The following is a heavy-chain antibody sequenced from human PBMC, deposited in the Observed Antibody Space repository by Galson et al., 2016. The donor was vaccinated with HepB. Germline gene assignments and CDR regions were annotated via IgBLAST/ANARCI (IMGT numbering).Heavy chain of an antibody. V-gene: IGHV3-20*04. CDR1: GFIFEDHG. CDR2: INWIGGSA. J-gene: IGHJ4*02. Sequence: SLRLSCAASGFIFEDHGMSWVRLVPGKGLEWVSGINWIGGSAIYADSVKGRFTISRDSVKNSLYLQMYSLRAEDTALYYCTRNQGSGGGSCYDNWGQGTLVTVSS. CDR3: TRNQGSGGGSCYDN. D-gene: IGHD2-15*01.